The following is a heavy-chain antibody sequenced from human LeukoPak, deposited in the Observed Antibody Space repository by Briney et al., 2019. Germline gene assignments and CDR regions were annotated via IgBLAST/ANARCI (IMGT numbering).Heavy chain of an antibody. J-gene: IGHJ4*02. D-gene: IGHD3-22*01. Sequence: PSETLSLTCTVSGGSISSYYWSWIRQPAGQGLEWIGRIYTSGSTNYNPSLKSRVTMSVDTSKNQFSLKLSSVTAADTAVYYCARDGYYYDSSGYYEKMYYFDYWGQGTLVTVSS. V-gene: IGHV4-4*07. CDR2: IYTSGST. CDR3: ARDGYYYDSSGYYEKMYYFDY. CDR1: GGSISSYY.